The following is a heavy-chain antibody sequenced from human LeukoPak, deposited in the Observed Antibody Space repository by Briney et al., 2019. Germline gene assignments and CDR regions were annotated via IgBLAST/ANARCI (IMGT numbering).Heavy chain of an antibody. D-gene: IGHD2-15*01. V-gene: IGHV3-23*01. CDR3: ARENALHCSGGSCYLIGYYGMDV. J-gene: IGHJ6*02. CDR1: GFTFSNYA. CDR2: ITGSGGNT. Sequence: PGASLRLSCAASGFTFSNYAMSWVRQAPGKGLEWVSAITGSGGNTYYADSVKGRFTISRDNSKNTLYLQMNSLRAEDTAVYYCARENALHCSGGSCYLIGYYGMDVWGQGTTVTVSS.